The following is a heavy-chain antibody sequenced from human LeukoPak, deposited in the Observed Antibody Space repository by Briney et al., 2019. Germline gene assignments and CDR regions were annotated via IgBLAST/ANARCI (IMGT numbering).Heavy chain of an antibody. V-gene: IGHV3-53*01. Sequence: PGGSLRLSCEASGFTVSSNYMSWVRQAPGKGLEWVSVIHTGGNTFYADSVKGRFIISRDNSKNTVYLQMSSLRAEDTAVYYCARTYYYDSGAYYPFDYWGQGTLVTVSS. D-gene: IGHD3-22*01. J-gene: IGHJ4*02. CDR1: GFTVSSNY. CDR2: IHTGGNT. CDR3: ARTYYYDSGAYYPFDY.